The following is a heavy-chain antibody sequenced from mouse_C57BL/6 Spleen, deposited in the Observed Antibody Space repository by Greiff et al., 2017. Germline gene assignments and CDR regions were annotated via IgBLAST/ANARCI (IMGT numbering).Heavy chain of an antibody. Sequence: QVHVKQPGAELVMPGASVKLSCKASGYTFTSYWMHWVKQRPGQGLEWIGEIDPSDSYTNYNQKFKGKSTLTVDKSSSTAYMQLSSLTSEDSAVYYCARCAVVATGNYFDYWGQGTTLTVSS. V-gene: IGHV1-69*01. D-gene: IGHD1-1*01. CDR1: GYTFTSYW. J-gene: IGHJ2*01. CDR2: IDPSDSYT. CDR3: ARCAVVATGNYFDY.